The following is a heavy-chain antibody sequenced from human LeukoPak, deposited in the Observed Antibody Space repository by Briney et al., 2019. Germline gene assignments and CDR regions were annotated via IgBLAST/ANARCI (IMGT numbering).Heavy chain of an antibody. D-gene: IGHD1-26*01. V-gene: IGHV4-34*01. CDR3: ARGIRVGATQSWFDP. CDR2: INHSGST. J-gene: IGHJ5*02. CDR1: GGSFTDNY. Sequence: PSETLSLTCAVFGGSFTDNYWSWIRQPPGKGLEWIGEINHSGSTNYNPSLKSRVTISVDTSKNQFSLKLSSVTAADTAVYYCARGIRVGATQSWFDPWGQGTLVTVSS.